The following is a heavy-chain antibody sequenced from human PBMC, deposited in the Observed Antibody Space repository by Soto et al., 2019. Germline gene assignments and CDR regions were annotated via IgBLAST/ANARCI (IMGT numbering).Heavy chain of an antibody. CDR2: VKSEAGGGTI. Sequence: EVQLVESGGGLVNPGGSLRLSCAASGITFTYAWMTWVRQAPGRGLEWVGRVKSEAGGGTIDYAAPVKGRFTISRDDSRRALYVQMNSLTCEGAGVYYCAHIGDLAPNAVFSTWGRGTVVTVSS. CDR1: GITFTYAW. CDR3: AHIGDLAPNAVFST. D-gene: IGHD2-21*01. J-gene: IGHJ3*01. V-gene: IGHV3-15*01.